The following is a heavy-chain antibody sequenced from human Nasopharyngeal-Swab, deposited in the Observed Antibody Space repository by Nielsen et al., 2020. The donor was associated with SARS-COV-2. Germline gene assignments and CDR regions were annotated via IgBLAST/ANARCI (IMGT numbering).Heavy chain of an antibody. Sequence: GESLKISCAASAFPFSSYGMHWVRQAPGTGLEWVALISYEGTYKYDADSVKGRFTISRDNSKNTLYLQMNSLRAEDTAVYYCAKSTQLGIIYYYYNGVDVWGQGTTVTVSS. J-gene: IGHJ6*02. CDR2: ISYEGTYK. D-gene: IGHD1-1*01. CDR3: AKSTQLGIIYYYYNGVDV. V-gene: IGHV3-30*18. CDR1: AFPFSSYG.